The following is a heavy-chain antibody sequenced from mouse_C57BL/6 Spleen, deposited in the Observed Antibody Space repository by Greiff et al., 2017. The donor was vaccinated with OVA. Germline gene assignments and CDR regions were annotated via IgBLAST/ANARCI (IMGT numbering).Heavy chain of an antibody. Sequence: QVHVKQSGAELVRPGASVTLSCKASGYTFTDYEMHWVKQTPVHGLEWIGAIDPETGGTAYNQKFKGKAILTADKSSSTAYMELRSLTSEDSAVYYCTRGGTMEFAYWGQGTLVTVSA. D-gene: IGHD1-1*02. CDR1: GYTFTDYE. J-gene: IGHJ3*01. CDR3: TRGGTMEFAY. CDR2: IDPETGGT. V-gene: IGHV1-15*01.